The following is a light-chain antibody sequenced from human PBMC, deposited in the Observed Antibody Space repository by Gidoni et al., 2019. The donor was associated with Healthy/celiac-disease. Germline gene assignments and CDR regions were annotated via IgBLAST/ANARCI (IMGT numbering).Light chain of an antibody. Sequence: DVVMTQSPLSLPVTLGQPAAISCRSSQSLVHSDGNTYLNWFQQRPGQSPRRLSYKVSNRDSGVPDRFSGSGSGTDFTLKISRVEAEDVGVYYCMQATHFLTFGGGTKVEIK. J-gene: IGKJ4*01. CDR2: KVS. CDR1: QSLVHSDGNTY. CDR3: MQATHFLT. V-gene: IGKV2-30*02.